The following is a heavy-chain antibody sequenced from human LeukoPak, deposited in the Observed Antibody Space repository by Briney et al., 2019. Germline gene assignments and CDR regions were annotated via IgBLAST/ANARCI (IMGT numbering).Heavy chain of an antibody. J-gene: IGHJ4*02. CDR3: ARFHGFNHF. Sequence: GESLKISCRASGHDFPDYWSGWVRQMPGKGLEWMGIIFPRDSNTVYGPSFQGQVTISVDTSISTAYLQWSSLKASDTAIYYCARFHGFNHFWGQGTLVTVSS. CDR2: IFPRDSNT. V-gene: IGHV5-51*01. D-gene: IGHD5-24*01. CDR1: GHDFPDYW.